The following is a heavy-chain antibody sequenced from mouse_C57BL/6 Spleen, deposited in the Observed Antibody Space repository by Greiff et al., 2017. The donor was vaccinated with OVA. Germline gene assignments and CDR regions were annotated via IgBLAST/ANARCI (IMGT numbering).Heavy chain of an antibody. J-gene: IGHJ3*01. V-gene: IGHV1-81*01. Sequence: VQLQQSGAELARPGASVKLSCKASGYTFTSYGISWVKQRTGQGLEWIGEIYPRSGNTYYNEKFKGKATLTADKSSSTAYMELRSLTSEDSAVYFCAGYYGNYEPWAYWGQGTLVTVSA. CDR2: IYPRSGNT. D-gene: IGHD2-1*01. CDR3: AGYYGNYEPWAY. CDR1: GYTFTSYG.